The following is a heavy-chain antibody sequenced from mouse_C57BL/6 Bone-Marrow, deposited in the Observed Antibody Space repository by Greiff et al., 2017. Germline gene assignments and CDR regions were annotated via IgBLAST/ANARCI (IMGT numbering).Heavy chain of an antibody. CDR3: TTYSNYWYFDV. D-gene: IGHD2-5*01. Sequence: EVQLQQSGAELVRPGASVKLSCTASGYTFTDDYMHWVKQRPEQSLEWIGWIDPENGDTEYASKFQGKDTLTADTSSNTAYLQLSSLTSEAAAVYYCTTYSNYWYFDVWGTGTTVTVSS. J-gene: IGHJ1*03. CDR2: IDPENGDT. V-gene: IGHV14-4*01. CDR1: GYTFTDDY.